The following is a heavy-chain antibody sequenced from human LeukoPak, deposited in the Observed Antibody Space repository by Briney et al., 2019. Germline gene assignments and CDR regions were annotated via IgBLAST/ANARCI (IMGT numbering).Heavy chain of an antibody. CDR1: GCIFNNYG. CDR2: ISTYDGNT. V-gene: IGHV1-18*01. J-gene: IGHJ4*02. D-gene: IGHD3-10*01. CDR3: ARDPPEAFGHRGDN. Sequence: ASVKVSCKASGCIFNNYGISWVRQAPGQGLEWMGWISTYDGNTYYGKTFQGRVTVTTDTSTTTAYMELRSLTSDDTAVYYCARDPPEAFGHRGDNWGQGTLVTVSS.